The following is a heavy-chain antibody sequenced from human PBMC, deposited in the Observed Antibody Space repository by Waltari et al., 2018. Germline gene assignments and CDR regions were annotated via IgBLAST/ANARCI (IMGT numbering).Heavy chain of an antibody. D-gene: IGHD4-4*01. V-gene: IGHV4-61*02. Sequence: QVQLQESGPGLVKPSQTLSLTCTVSGGSISSGSYYWSWTRQPAGKGLEWIGRIYTSGSTNYNPSLKSRVTISVDTSKNQFSLKLSSVTAADTAVYYCARGGTTSLIDYWGQGTLVTVSS. CDR1: GGSISSGSYY. CDR2: IYTSGST. J-gene: IGHJ4*02. CDR3: ARGGTTSLIDY.